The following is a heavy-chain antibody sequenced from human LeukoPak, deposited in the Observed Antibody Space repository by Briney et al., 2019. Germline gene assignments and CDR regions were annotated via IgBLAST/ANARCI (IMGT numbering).Heavy chain of an antibody. V-gene: IGHV3-21*01. D-gene: IGHD2-8*02. Sequence: GGSLRLSCAASGFTFSSYSMNWVRQAPGKGLEWVSSISSSSSYIYYADSVKGRFTISRDNAKNSLYLQMNSLRAEDTAVYYCAKDPGGTYCGDYWGQGTLVTVSS. CDR1: GFTFSSYS. CDR2: ISSSSSYI. CDR3: AKDPGGTYCGDY. J-gene: IGHJ4*02.